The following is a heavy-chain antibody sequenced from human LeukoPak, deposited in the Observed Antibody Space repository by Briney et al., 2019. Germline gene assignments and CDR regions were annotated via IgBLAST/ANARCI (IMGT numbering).Heavy chain of an antibody. D-gene: IGHD3-16*01. Sequence: SDPLSHTRTVCGDYISRYYWSGIQQPLGSAVEWIGYLYLSSGTTYNPALKSRLTMSVDTSKSHFSLKLNSVTAADTAIYYCARVRGTFETDWGQGTLVTVSS. J-gene: IGHJ1*01. CDR2: LYLSSGT. CDR1: GDYISRYY. CDR3: ARVRGTFETD. V-gene: IGHV4-59*07.